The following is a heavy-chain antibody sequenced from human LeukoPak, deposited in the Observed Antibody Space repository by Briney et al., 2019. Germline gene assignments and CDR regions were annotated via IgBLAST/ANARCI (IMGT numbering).Heavy chain of an antibody. CDR1: GGSFSGYY. CDR2: TDHGGSA. J-gene: IGHJ4*02. D-gene: IGHD6-19*01. V-gene: IGHV4-34*01. CDR3: ARDPSGGARRTYSSGWYVGYYFDY. Sequence: PSETLSLTCAVYGGSFSGYYWNWVRQPPGKGLEWIGETDHGGSAKYNPSLKSRATISVDTSKNQFSLKLSSVTAADTAVYYCARDPSGGARRTYSSGWYVGYYFDYWGQGTLVTVSS.